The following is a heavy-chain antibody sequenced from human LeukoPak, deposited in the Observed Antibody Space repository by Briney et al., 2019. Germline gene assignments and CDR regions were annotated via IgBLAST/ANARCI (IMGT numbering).Heavy chain of an antibody. J-gene: IGHJ4*02. V-gene: IGHV3-30*18. CDR1: GFTFSRYG. CDR3: AKEGPYGGNSGCDY. Sequence: GGSLRLSCAASGFTFSRYGMHWVRQAPGKGLEWVAVISNDGINKYYADSVKGRFTISRDNSKNTLYLQMNSLRAEDTAVYYCAKEGPYGGNSGCDYWGQGTLVTVSS. D-gene: IGHD4-23*01. CDR2: ISNDGINK.